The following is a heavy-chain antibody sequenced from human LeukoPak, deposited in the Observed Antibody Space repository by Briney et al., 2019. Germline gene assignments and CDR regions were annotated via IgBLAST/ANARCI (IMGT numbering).Heavy chain of an antibody. V-gene: IGHV3-23*01. CDR1: GFTFSTYC. Sequence: GGSLRLSCAASGFTFSTYCMNWVRQAPGKGLQWVANILASGSPTYYADSVKGRFIISRDNSKNTVYLQMNSLRVEDTAIYYCAKDLRPDGVDNFDHWGQGILVTVSS. D-gene: IGHD2-8*01. CDR2: ILASGSPT. CDR3: AKDLRPDGVDNFDH. J-gene: IGHJ4*02.